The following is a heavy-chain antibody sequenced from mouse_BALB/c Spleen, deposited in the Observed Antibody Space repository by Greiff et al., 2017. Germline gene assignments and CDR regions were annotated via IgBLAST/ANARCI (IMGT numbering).Heavy chain of an antibody. CDR2: ISYSGST. J-gene: IGHJ4*01. Sequence: EVQLKESGPSLVKPSQTLSLTCSVTGDSITSGYWNWIRKFPGNKLEYMGYISYSGSTYYNPSLKSRISITRDTSKNQYYLQLNSVTTEDTATYYCARYDGYYSYYAMDYWGQGTSVTVSS. D-gene: IGHD2-3*01. CDR3: ARYDGYYSYYAMDY. V-gene: IGHV3-8*02. CDR1: GDSITSGY.